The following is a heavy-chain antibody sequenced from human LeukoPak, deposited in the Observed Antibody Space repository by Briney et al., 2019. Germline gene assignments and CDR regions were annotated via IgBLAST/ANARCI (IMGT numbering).Heavy chain of an antibody. Sequence: NPGGSLRLSCAASGFTFSSYSMSWVRQAPGKGLEWVSSISSSSTYIYYADSVNGRFTISRDNAKNSLFLQMNSLRAEDTAVYYCAREVRVTTVLDYWGQGTQVAVSS. CDR2: ISSSSTYI. CDR1: GFTFSSYS. CDR3: AREVRVTTVLDY. V-gene: IGHV3-21*06. J-gene: IGHJ4*02. D-gene: IGHD4-17*01.